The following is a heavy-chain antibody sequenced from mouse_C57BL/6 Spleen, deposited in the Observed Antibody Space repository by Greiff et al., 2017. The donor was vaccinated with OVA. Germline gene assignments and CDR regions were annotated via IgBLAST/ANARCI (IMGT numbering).Heavy chain of an antibody. CDR1: GYTFTDYE. J-gene: IGHJ2*01. V-gene: IGHV1-15*01. Sequence: VKLQESGAELVRPGASVTLSCKASGYTFTDYEMHWVKQTPVHGLEWIGAIDPETGGTAYNQKFKGKAILTADKSSSTAYMELRSLTSEDSAVYYCTRGDDGYYFYWGQGTTLTVSS. CDR2: IDPETGGT. CDR3: TRGDDGYYFY. D-gene: IGHD2-3*01.